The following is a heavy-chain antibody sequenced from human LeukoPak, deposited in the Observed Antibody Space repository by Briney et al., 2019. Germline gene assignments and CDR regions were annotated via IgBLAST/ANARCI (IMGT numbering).Heavy chain of an antibody. J-gene: IGHJ4*02. CDR1: RLTLSNYW. CDR2: INSYGSNT. Sequence: GGSLTLSCAPSRLTLSNYWMHWVRQAPGKGLVWVSRINSYGSNTIHGDSVEGRFTIQRHHPEHSLYLQMNSVRAEHTAVYFCARRPIVALYYWGQGTLVSVS. D-gene: IGHD5-12*01. CDR3: ARRPIVALYY. V-gene: IGHV3-74*01.